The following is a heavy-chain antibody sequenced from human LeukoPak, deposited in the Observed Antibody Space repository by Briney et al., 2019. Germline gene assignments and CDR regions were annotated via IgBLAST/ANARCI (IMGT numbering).Heavy chain of an antibody. CDR3: ARGDGYMYDY. CDR1: GGSFSGYY. J-gene: IGHJ4*02. Sequence: SETLSLTCAVYGGSFSGYYWSWIRQPPGKGLEWIGEINHSGSTNYNPSLKSRVTISVDTSKNQFSLKLSSVTAADTAVYYCARGDGYMYDYWGQGTLVTVSS. D-gene: IGHD5-24*01. CDR2: INHSGST. V-gene: IGHV4-34*01.